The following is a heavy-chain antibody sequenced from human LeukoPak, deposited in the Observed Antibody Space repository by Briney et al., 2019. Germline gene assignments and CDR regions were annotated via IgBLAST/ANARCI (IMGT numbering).Heavy chain of an antibody. CDR3: ARVKGSGYRNSIDY. Sequence: GGSLRLSCAASGFTFSIYSMNWVRQAPGKGLEWVSGINWNGGSTYYRDSVKGRFTISRDNAKNSLYLQMNSPRAEDTALYYCARVKGSGYRNSIDYWGQGTLVTVSS. J-gene: IGHJ4*02. CDR2: INWNGGST. CDR1: GFTFSIYS. V-gene: IGHV3-20*04. D-gene: IGHD3-3*01.